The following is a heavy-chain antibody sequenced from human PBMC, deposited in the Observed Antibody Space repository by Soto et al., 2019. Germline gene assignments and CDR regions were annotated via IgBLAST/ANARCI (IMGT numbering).Heavy chain of an antibody. J-gene: IGHJ6*02. Sequence: GESLKISCKGSGYSFTSYWIGWVRQMPGKGLEWMGIIYPGDSDTRYSPSFQGQVTISADKSISTAYLQWSSLKASDTAMYYCARVTTVTTKGYYYYGMDVWGQGTTVTVS. CDR1: GYSFTSYW. D-gene: IGHD4-4*01. V-gene: IGHV5-51*01. CDR2: IYPGDSDT. CDR3: ARVTTVTTKGYYYYGMDV.